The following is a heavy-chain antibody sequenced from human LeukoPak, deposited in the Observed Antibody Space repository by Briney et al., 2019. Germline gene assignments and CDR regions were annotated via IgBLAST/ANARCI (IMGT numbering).Heavy chain of an antibody. CDR3: ARDLAVAGNY. CDR1: GFTFSNYS. J-gene: IGHJ4*02. CDR2: ISSSSSYI. D-gene: IGHD6-19*01. V-gene: IGHV3-21*01. Sequence: GGSLRLSCAASGFTFSNYSMNWVRQAPGKGLEWVSSISSSSSYIYYADSVEGRFTISRDNAKNSLYLQMNSLRAEDTAVYYCARDLAVAGNYWGQGTLVTVSS.